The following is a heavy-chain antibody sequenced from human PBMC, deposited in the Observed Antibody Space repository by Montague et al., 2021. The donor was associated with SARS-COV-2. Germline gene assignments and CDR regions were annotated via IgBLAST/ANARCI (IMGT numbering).Heavy chain of an antibody. CDR1: GDFVSSDGYY. V-gene: IGHV4-31*03. Sequence: TLSLTCTISGDFVSSDGYYWSWIRQHPGKGLEWIGDIYYSGSTHYNPSLKSRVTISVDTSENQFSLKLSSVTAADTAVYYCAREVMGSVNYYQAIKYGLDVWGQGTTVTVSS. D-gene: IGHD3-10*01. CDR2: IYYSGST. J-gene: IGHJ6*02. CDR3: AREVMGSVNYYQAIKYGLDV.